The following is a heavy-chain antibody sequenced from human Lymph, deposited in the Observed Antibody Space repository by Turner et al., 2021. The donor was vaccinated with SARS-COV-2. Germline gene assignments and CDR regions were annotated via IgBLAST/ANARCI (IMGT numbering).Heavy chain of an antibody. J-gene: IGHJ4*02. CDR2: ISYSGST. Sequence: QLQLQESGPGLVKPSETLSLTCTVSGGSISSSSYYWGWIRQPPGKGLEWIGSISYSGSTYYYPSLKSRVTISVDTSKNHFSLKLSSVTAADTALYYCAIRRWLRGPIDYWGQGTLVTVSS. CDR3: AIRRWLRGPIDY. V-gene: IGHV4-39*02. CDR1: GGSISSSSYY. D-gene: IGHD5-12*01.